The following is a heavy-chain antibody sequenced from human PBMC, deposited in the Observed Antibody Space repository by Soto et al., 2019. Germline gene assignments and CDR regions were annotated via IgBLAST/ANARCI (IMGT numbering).Heavy chain of an antibody. D-gene: IGHD6-19*01. Sequence: PSQTLSLTCVISGDSVSSNSAAWNWIRHSPSRGLEWLGRTYYRSKWYNDYAVSVKSRITINPDTSKNQFSLQLNSVTPEDTAVYYCARDQWLYIGGDYYYGMDVWGQGTTVTVSS. CDR3: ARDQWLYIGGDYYYGMDV. V-gene: IGHV6-1*01. CDR1: GDSVSSNSAA. CDR2: TYYRSKWYN. J-gene: IGHJ6*02.